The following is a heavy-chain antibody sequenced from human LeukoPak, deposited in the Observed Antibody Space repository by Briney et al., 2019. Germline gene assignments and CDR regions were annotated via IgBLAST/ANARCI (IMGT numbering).Heavy chain of an antibody. CDR1: GFTFSSYW. V-gene: IGHV3-7*01. CDR3: ARGNLEDSYYYYYMDV. Sequence: PGGSLRLSCAASGFTFSSYWMSGVRQPPAKEGEGVANIKQDGCEKYYLDSVKGRFTISRDNAKNSLHLQMNSLRAEDTAVHYCARGNLEDSYYYYYMDVWGKGTTVTVPS. D-gene: IGHD1-7*01. CDR2: IKQDGCEK. J-gene: IGHJ6*03.